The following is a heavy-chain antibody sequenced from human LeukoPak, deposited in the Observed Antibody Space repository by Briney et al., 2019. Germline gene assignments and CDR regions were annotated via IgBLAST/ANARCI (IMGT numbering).Heavy chain of an antibody. D-gene: IGHD5-18*01. V-gene: IGHV4-4*07. J-gene: IGHJ4*02. Sequence: SETLSLTCTVSRGSISSYYWSWIRQPAGKGLEWIGRIYTSGSTNYNPSLKSRVTISIDTSKNQFSLKLNSVTAADTAVYYCARDRGYSYAFDYWGQGTLVTVSS. CDR1: RGSISSYY. CDR3: ARDRGYSYAFDY. CDR2: IYTSGST.